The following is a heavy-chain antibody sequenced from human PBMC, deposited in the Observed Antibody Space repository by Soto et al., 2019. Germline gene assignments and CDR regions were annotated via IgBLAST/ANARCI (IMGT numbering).Heavy chain of an antibody. D-gene: IGHD3-9*01. CDR3: AHRLSPLIRYFDHGSWFHP. J-gene: IGHJ5*02. CDR2: IYWDDYK. Sequence: QITLKESGPTLVKPTQTLTLTCTFSGFSLTTSGVAVGWIRQPPGKALEWLALIYWDDYKLYSPSLKSRLTITKDTSKNQVVLTMTNMDPVDTATYYCAHRLSPLIRYFDHGSWFHPWGQGTLVTVSS. V-gene: IGHV2-5*02. CDR1: GFSLTTSGVA.